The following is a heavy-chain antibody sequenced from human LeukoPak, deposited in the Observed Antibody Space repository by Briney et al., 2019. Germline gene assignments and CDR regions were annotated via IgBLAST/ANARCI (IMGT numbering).Heavy chain of an antibody. CDR2: ISSSSSYI. CDR1: GFTFSSYW. V-gene: IGHV3-21*01. Sequence: GGSLRLSCAASGFTFSSYWMSWVRQAPGKGLEWVSSISSSSSYIYYADSVKGRFTISRDNAKNSLYLQMNSLRAEDTAVYYCARDLFSAAAPYYFDYWGQGTLVTVSS. D-gene: IGHD6-13*01. CDR3: ARDLFSAAAPYYFDY. J-gene: IGHJ4*02.